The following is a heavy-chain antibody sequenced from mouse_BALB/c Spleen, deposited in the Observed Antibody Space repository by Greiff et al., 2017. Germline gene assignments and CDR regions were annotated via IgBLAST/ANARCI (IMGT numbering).Heavy chain of an antibody. Sequence: DVKLVESGGGLVQPGGSMKLSCVASGFTFSNYWMNWVRQSPEKGLEWVAEIRLKSNNYATHYAESVKGRFTISRDDSKSSVYLQMNNLRAEDTGIYYCTPAEDSYYYAMDYWGQGTSVTVSS. V-gene: IGHV6-6*02. J-gene: IGHJ4*01. CDR2: IRLKSNNYAT. CDR1: GFTFSNYW. CDR3: TPAEDSYYYAMDY.